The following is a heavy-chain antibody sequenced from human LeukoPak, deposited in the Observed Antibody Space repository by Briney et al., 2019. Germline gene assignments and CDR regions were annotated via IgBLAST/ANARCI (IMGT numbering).Heavy chain of an antibody. CDR3: ARDGRYCSDTICWSLSGAFDI. D-gene: IGHD2-2*01. CDR1: GFTFSSYW. CDR2: IKQDGSEK. V-gene: IGHV3-7*01. Sequence: PGGSLRLSCAASGFTFSSYWMSWVRQAPGKGLEWVANIKQDGSEKYYVDSVKGRFTISRDNAKNSLYLQTNSLRAEDTAVYYCARDGRYCSDTICWSLSGAFDIWGQGTMVTVSS. J-gene: IGHJ3*02.